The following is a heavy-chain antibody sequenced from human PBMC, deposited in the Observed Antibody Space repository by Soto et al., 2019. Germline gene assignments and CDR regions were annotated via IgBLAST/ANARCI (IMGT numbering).Heavy chain of an antibody. D-gene: IGHD3-10*01. Sequence: QVQLVQSGAEVKKPGASVKVSCKASGYTFTSYEINWVRQATGQGLEWMGWMNPNSGDTGYAQKFQGRVTMTRNTSISPAYMELSSLRSEATAVYYCARGEFLWFGELLRWGQGTLVTVSS. CDR2: MNPNSGDT. CDR3: ARGEFLWFGELLR. CDR1: GYTFTSYE. J-gene: IGHJ4*02. V-gene: IGHV1-8*01.